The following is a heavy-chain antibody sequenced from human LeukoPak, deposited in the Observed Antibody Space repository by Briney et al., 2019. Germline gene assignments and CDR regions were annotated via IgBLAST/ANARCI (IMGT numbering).Heavy chain of an antibody. CDR3: AKDRAAAGPPLNWFDP. J-gene: IGHJ5*02. D-gene: IGHD6-13*01. V-gene: IGHV3-23*01. CDR2: ISGSGGST. Sequence: GGSLRLSCAASGFTFSSYAMSWVRQAPGKGLEGVSAISGSGGSTDYADSVKGRFTVSRDNSKNTLFLQMSSLRDEDTAVYYCAKDRAAAGPPLNWFDPWGQGTLVTVSS. CDR1: GFTFSSYA.